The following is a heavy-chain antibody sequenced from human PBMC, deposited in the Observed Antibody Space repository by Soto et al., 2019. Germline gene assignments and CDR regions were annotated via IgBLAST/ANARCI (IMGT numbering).Heavy chain of an antibody. D-gene: IGHD3-3*01. CDR3: ARGVEYDFWSPPRKNFESPLWYYYYYMDV. CDR2: MNPNSGNT. CDR1: GYTFTSYD. V-gene: IGHV1-8*01. J-gene: IGHJ6*03. Sequence: ASVKVSCKASGYTFTSYDINWVRQATGQGLEWMGWMNPNSGNTGYAQKFQGRVTMTRNTSISTAYMELSSLRSEDTAVYYCARGVEYDFWSPPRKNFESPLWYYYYYMDVWGKGTTVTSP.